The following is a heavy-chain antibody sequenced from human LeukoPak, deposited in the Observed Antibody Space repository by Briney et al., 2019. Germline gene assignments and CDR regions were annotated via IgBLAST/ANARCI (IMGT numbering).Heavy chain of an antibody. J-gene: IGHJ5*02. CDR3: ARVYIPRDSSGRNWFDP. V-gene: IGHV4-31*03. CDR1: GGSISSGGYY. Sequence: SETLSLTCTVSGGSISSGGYYWSWIRQHPGKGLEWIGYIYYSGSTYYNPSLKSRVTISVDTSKNQFSLKLSSVTAADTAVYYCARVYIPRDSSGRNWFDPWGQGTLVTVSS. CDR2: IYYSGST. D-gene: IGHD3-22*01.